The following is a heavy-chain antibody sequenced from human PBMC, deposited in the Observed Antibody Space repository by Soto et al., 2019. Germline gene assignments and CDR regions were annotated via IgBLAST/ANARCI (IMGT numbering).Heavy chain of an antibody. J-gene: IGHJ4*02. D-gene: IGHD3-22*01. CDR3: ARISVRYDSSYKES. CDR1: VFSRSNAIIC. Sequence: SGPTLFNPTETLTRTFTFSVFSRSNAIICWIWIRHPPGKALEWLAHIFSNYEKSYSTSLNSRLTISNDTSKSQVVLTITNMDPVETETYYCARISVRYDSSYKESRGTGTLVTVSS. V-gene: IGHV2-26*01. CDR2: IFSNYEK.